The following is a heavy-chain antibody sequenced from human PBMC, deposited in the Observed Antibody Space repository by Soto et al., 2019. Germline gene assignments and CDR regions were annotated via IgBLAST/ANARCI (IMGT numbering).Heavy chain of an antibody. CDR3: ARGRQRGYSYGPVYYYYYMDV. J-gene: IGHJ6*03. CDR2: INHSGST. Sequence: SETLSLTCAVYGGSFSGYYWSWIRQPPGKGLEWIGEINHSGSTNYNPSLKSRVTISVDTSKNQFSLKLSSVTAADTAVYYCARGRQRGYSYGPVYYYYYMDVWGKGTTVTVSS. V-gene: IGHV4-34*01. CDR1: GGSFSGYY. D-gene: IGHD5-18*01.